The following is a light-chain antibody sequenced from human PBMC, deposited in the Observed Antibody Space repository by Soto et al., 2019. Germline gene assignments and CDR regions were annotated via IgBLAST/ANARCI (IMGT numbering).Light chain of an antibody. CDR1: ESVHRN. CDR3: QHYSNWPPT. J-gene: IGKJ3*01. CDR2: YAS. Sequence: EMVMTQSPAILSVSPGERVTLSCRASESVHRNLAWYQQKPGQGPSLLIYYASTRVTGVPDRFSGSGSGTEFTLTISSLQSEDFVVYFCQHYSNWPPTFGPGTKVEIK. V-gene: IGKV3-15*01.